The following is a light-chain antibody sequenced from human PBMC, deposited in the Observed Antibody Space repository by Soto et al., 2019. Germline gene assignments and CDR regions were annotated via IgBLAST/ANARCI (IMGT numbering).Light chain of an antibody. J-gene: IGKJ3*01. Sequence: DIQMTQSPSSVSAAVGDRVTSTCRASQGISSWLAWYQQKPGQAPKLLSYATSNLQSGVPSRFSGSASGTDFTLTVRGMQPEDFATYYCHQANSFPFTFGPGTIVD. CDR3: HQANSFPFT. V-gene: IGKV1-12*01. CDR2: ATS. CDR1: QGISSW.